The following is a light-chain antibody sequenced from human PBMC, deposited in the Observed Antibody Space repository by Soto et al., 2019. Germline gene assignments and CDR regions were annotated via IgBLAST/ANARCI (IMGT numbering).Light chain of an antibody. CDR3: LLSYSGARAGVV. CDR2: DTS. CDR1: TGAVTSGHY. J-gene: IGLJ2*01. V-gene: IGLV7-46*01. Sequence: QAVVTQEPSLTVSPGGTVTLTCGSSTGAVTSGHYPYWFQQKPGQAPRTLIYDTSDKHSWTPARFSGSLLGGKAALTLSGAQPEDEAEYYCLLSYSGARAGVVFGGGTMLTVL.